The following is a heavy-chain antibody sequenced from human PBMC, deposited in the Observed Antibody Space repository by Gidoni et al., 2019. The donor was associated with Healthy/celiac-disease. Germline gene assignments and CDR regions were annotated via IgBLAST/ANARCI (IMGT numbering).Heavy chain of an antibody. Sequence: QVQLVQSGAEVKKPGASVKVSCKASGYTFTSYAINWVRQATGQGLEWMGWMNPNSGNTGYAQKFQGRVTMTRNTSISTAYMELSSLRSEDTAVYYCARGPPVVLMVYAMRGGRTGDQLVYYYYGMDVWGQGTTVTVSS. V-gene: IGHV1-8*01. CDR2: MNPNSGNT. D-gene: IGHD2-8*01. CDR1: GYTFTSYA. CDR3: ARGPPVVLMVYAMRGGRTGDQLVYYYYGMDV. J-gene: IGHJ6*02.